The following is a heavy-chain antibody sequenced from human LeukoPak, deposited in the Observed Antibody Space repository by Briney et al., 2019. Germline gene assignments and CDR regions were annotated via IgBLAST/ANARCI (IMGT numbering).Heavy chain of an antibody. CDR3: AKLPWVRGVNNGFDM. V-gene: IGHV3-23*01. D-gene: IGHD3-10*01. J-gene: IGHJ3*02. Sequence: GGSLRLSCAASGFTFSSYSISWVRQSPRKGVEWGASINASGVSTYYADSVKGRFTTSRDNSKNTLYLHLNSLRADETAIYFCAKLPWVRGVNNGFDMWGQGTMVTVSS. CDR2: INASGVST. CDR1: GFTFSSYS.